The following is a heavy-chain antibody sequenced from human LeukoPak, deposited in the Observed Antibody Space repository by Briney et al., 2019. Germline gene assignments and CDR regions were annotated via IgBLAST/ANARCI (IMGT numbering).Heavy chain of an antibody. D-gene: IGHD3-22*01. CDR3: AKPRDSSGLLEDY. Sequence: PGGSLRLSCAASGFTFSSYGMHWVRQAPGKGLEWVAFIRYDGSNKYYADSVKGRFTISRDNSKNTLYLQMNSLRAEDTAVYYCAKPRDSSGLLEDYWGQGTLVTVSS. J-gene: IGHJ4*02. CDR2: IRYDGSNK. V-gene: IGHV3-30*02. CDR1: GFTFSSYG.